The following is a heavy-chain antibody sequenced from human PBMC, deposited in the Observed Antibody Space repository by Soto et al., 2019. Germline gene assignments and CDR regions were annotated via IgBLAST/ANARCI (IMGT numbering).Heavy chain of an antibody. J-gene: IGHJ6*02. CDR1: GYSFTDYH. CDR3: ARGDSTDCSNGVCSFFYNHDMDV. Sequence: ASVKVSCNASGYSFTDYHIHWVRQAPGQGLECLGRINPKSGGTSTAQKFQGWVTMTTDTSISTASMELTRLTSDDTAIYYCARGDSTDCSNGVCSFFYNHDMDVWGQGTTVTVS. V-gene: IGHV1-2*04. CDR2: INPKSGGT. D-gene: IGHD2-8*01.